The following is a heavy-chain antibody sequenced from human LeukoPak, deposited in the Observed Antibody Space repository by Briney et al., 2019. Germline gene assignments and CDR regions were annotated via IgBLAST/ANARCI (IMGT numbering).Heavy chain of an antibody. Sequence: SETQSLTCTVSGGSISSYYWSWIRQPPGKGLEWIGYIYYSGSTNYNPSLKSRVTISVDTSKNQFSLKLSSVTAADTAVYYCARSLPPRIAVAGEMAWFDYWGQGTLVTVSS. V-gene: IGHV4-59*01. CDR2: IYYSGST. CDR3: ARSLPPRIAVAGEMAWFDY. CDR1: GGSISSYY. D-gene: IGHD6-19*01. J-gene: IGHJ4*02.